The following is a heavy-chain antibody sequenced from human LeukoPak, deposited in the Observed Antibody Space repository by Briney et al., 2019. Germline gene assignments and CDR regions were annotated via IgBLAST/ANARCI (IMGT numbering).Heavy chain of an antibody. CDR1: GFTFSSYS. V-gene: IGHV3-21*01. J-gene: IGHJ4*02. CDR3: AGDPPTYYDSSGYYYAY. Sequence: GGSLRLSCAASGFTFSSYSMNWVRQAPGKGLEWVSSISSSSSYIYYADSVKGRFTISRDNAKNSLDLQMNSLRAEDTAVYYCAGDPPTYYDSSGYYYAYWGQGTLVTVSS. D-gene: IGHD3-22*01. CDR2: ISSSSSYI.